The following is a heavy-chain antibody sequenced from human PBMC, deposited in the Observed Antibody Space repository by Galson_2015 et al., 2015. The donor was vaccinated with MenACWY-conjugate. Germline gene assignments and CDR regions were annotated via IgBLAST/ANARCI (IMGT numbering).Heavy chain of an antibody. D-gene: IGHD4-17*01. V-gene: IGHV4-59*13. J-gene: IGHJ5*02. Sequence: LSLTCPVSGASMSNYSWTWIRQSPGKGLEWIGHIYHSGATNYNPSLQSRVTISADASKDQISLNLASVSAADTAVYYCARRATTGWFDPWGQGTQVTVSS. CDR1: GASMSNYS. CDR2: IYHSGAT. CDR3: ARRATTGWFDP.